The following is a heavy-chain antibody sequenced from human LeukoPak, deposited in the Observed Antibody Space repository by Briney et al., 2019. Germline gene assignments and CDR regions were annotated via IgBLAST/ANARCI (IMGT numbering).Heavy chain of an antibody. CDR1: GGSISSYY. CDR2: IYYSGST. Sequence: SETLSLTCTVSGGSISSYYWSWIRQPPGKGLEWIGYIYYSGSTNYNPSLKSRVTISVDTSKNQFSLKLSSVTAADTAVYYCASTTMIVVVAPNWFDPWGQGTLVTVSS. D-gene: IGHD3-22*01. J-gene: IGHJ5*02. V-gene: IGHV4-59*01. CDR3: ASTTMIVVVAPNWFDP.